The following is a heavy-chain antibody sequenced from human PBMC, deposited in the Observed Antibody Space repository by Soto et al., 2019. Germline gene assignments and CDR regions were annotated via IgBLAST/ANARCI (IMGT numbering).Heavy chain of an antibody. CDR3: ANEGSFDSSGFYDYFHY. J-gene: IGHJ4*02. Sequence: EVQLLESGGGLVQPGGSLRLSCTASGFTFSSYTMSWVRQAPGQGLEWVSAISGSGGSTFYADSVKGRFAISRDNSKNTLFLQMNSLRADDTAVHYCANEGSFDSSGFYDYFHYWGQGTLVTVSS. CDR2: ISGSGGST. D-gene: IGHD3-22*01. V-gene: IGHV3-23*01. CDR1: GFTFSSYT.